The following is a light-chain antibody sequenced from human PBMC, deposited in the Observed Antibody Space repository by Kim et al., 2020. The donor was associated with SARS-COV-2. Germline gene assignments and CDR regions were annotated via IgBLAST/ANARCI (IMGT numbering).Light chain of an antibody. Sequence: GQRVTISCSGSSSNFGGATVNWSQPLPGAAPKLLIYAVDQRPSGVPDRFSGSNSGTSASLAISGLRSEDEAVYYCAVWDDSLNGPSFGGGTQLTVL. CDR1: SSNFGGAT. V-gene: IGLV1-44*01. J-gene: IGLJ2*01. CDR2: AVD. CDR3: AVWDDSLNGPS.